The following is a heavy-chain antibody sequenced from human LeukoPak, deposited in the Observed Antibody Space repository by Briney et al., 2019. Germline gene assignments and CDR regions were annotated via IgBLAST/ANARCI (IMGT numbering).Heavy chain of an antibody. CDR3: ARITGPPPHRWFDP. D-gene: IGHD1-14*01. J-gene: IGHJ5*02. V-gene: IGHV1-18*01. Sequence: ASVKVSCKASGYTFTSYGISWVRQAPGQGLEWMGWISAYNGNTNYAQKPQGRVTMTTDTSTSTAYMELRSLRSDDTAVYYCARITGPPPHRWFDPWGQGTLVTVSS. CDR1: GYTFTSYG. CDR2: ISAYNGNT.